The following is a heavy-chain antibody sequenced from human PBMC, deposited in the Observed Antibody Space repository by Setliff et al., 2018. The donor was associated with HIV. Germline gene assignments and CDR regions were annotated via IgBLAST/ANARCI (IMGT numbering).Heavy chain of an antibody. CDR2: IYYSGST. CDR1: GGSISSSSYY. Sequence: NPSETLSLTCTVSGGSISSSSYYWGWIRQPPGKGLEWIGSIYYSGSTYYNPSLKSRVTISADTSKNQFSLKLSSVTAADTAVYYCAREYCSAGSCYSGRWGQGMLVTVSS. D-gene: IGHD2-15*01. J-gene: IGHJ4*02. CDR3: AREYCSAGSCYSGR. V-gene: IGHV4-39*02.